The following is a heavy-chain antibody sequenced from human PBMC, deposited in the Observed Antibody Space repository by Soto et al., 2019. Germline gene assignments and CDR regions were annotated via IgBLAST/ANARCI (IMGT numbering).Heavy chain of an antibody. V-gene: IGHV1-69*06. CDR3: ARGVSMAGRPGFFHH. CDR2: ITPMCGTT. D-gene: IGHD6-6*01. Sequence: PVKGSCKAPGETLRGGGISWGRPAPGQGVEWLGGITPMCGTTDYAQKFQGRVTISADKSTGTAYFELSSLTFDDTGVYYGARGVSMAGRPGFFHHWGQGSLVTVSS. CDR1: GETLRGGG. J-gene: IGHJ1*01.